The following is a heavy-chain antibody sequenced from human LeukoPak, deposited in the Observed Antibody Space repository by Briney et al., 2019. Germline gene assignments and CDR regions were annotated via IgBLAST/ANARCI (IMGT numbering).Heavy chain of an antibody. CDR1: GYTFTSYG. Sequence: ASVKVSCKASGYTFTSYGVSWVRQAPGQGLEWMGWISAYNGNTNYAQKLQGRVTMTTDTSTSTAYMELRSLRSDDTAVYYCARDSVPLRNPEMNYYDSSGYYSRYAFDIWGQGTMVTVSS. D-gene: IGHD3-22*01. V-gene: IGHV1-18*01. J-gene: IGHJ3*02. CDR3: ARDSVPLRNPEMNYYDSSGYYSRYAFDI. CDR2: ISAYNGNT.